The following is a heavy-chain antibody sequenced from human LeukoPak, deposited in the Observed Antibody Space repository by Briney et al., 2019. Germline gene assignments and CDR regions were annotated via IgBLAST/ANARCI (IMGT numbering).Heavy chain of an antibody. J-gene: IGHJ4*02. CDR1: GYTFINYD. D-gene: IGHD1-26*01. CDR2: INTSDGGT. CDR3: TREALSGMYLFHY. V-gene: IGHV1-46*01. Sequence: ASVKVSCTASGYTFINYDIHWGRQAPGQGLEWMGNINTSDGGTDYAQNFQSGVTMTRDMSTSTVYMELSSPRSEDPAVYYFTREALSGMYLFHYWGQGTLVSVS.